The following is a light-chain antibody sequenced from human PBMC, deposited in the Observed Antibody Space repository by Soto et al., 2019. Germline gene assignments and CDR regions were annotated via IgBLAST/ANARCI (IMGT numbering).Light chain of an antibody. CDR2: SNN. V-gene: IGLV1-44*01. J-gene: IGLJ2*01. CDR3: AAWDDSLEVV. Sequence: QSVLTQSPSASGTPGQRVTISCSGSSSNIGSNTVNWYQQLPGTAPKLLIYSNNQRPSGVPDRFSGSKSGTSASLAISGLQSEDEADYYCAAWDDSLEVVFGGGTQLTVL. CDR1: SSNIGSNT.